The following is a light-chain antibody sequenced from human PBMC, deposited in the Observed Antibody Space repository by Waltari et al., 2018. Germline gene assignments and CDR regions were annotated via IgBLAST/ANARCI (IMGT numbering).Light chain of an antibody. V-gene: IGKV3-11*01. CDR2: DAS. CDR1: QSVSSY. Sequence: EIVLTQSPATLSSSPGERAPLSCRASQSVSSYLAWYQQIPGQAPRLLIFDASKRATGIPARFSGSGSGTDFTLTISYLEPEDSAVYYCQQRSNWPPEVTFGQGTRLEIK. J-gene: IGKJ5*01. CDR3: QQRSNWPPEVT.